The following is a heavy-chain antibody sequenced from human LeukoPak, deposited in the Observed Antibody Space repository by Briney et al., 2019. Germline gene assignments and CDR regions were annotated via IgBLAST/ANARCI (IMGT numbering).Heavy chain of an antibody. CDR1: GGSISSYY. Sequence: SETLSLTCTVSGGSISSYYWSWIRQPPGKGLEWIGYIYYSGSTNYNPSLKSRVTISVGTSKNQFSLKLSSVTAADTAVYYCARVKGEYGMDVWGQGTTVTVSS. D-gene: IGHD3-10*01. CDR3: ARVKGEYGMDV. CDR2: IYYSGST. V-gene: IGHV4-59*01. J-gene: IGHJ6*02.